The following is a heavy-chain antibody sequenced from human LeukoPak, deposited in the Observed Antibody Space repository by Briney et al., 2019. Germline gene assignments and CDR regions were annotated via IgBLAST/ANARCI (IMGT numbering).Heavy chain of an antibody. J-gene: IGHJ4*02. CDR1: GGSISSYY. CDR3: ARDKWSGFDY. D-gene: IGHD3-3*01. CDR2: IYTSGSS. Sequence: SETLSLTCTVSGGSISSYYWSWIRQPAGKGLEWIGRIYTSGSSNYNPSLKSRVTISVDTSKNQVSLKLSSVTAADTAIYYCARDKWSGFDYWGQGTLVTVSS. V-gene: IGHV4-4*07.